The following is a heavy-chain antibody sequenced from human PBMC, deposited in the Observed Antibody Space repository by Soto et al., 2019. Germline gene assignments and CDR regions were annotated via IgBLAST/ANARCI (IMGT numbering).Heavy chain of an antibody. J-gene: IGHJ4*02. Sequence: SETLSLTCTVSGGSVTNSSYYWGWIRQSPGKGLEWIGSVYYRGRSYSKSSVKSRVTISVDTSKNPFSLNLNSVTASDTAVYFCVSQPTTGITQAYYDYWRPVALVTFSS. CDR3: VSQPTTGITQAYYDY. CDR1: GGSVTNSSYY. D-gene: IGHD1-20*01. CDR2: VYYRGRS. V-gene: IGHV4-39*01.